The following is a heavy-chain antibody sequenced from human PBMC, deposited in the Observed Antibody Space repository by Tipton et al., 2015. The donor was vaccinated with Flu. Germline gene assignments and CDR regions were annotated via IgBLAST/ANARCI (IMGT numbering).Heavy chain of an antibody. V-gene: IGHV3-64*02. J-gene: IGHJ3*02. D-gene: IGHD4-17*01. CDR1: EFTFSSFG. CDR3: ARGLTTVYAFDI. CDR2: ISSNGDNT. Sequence: SLRLSCAASEFTFSSFGMYWVRQAPGKGLEYVSAISSNGDNTYYADSVKGRFTISRDNSKNTLYLQINSLRAEDTAVYYCARGLTTVYAFDIWGQGTMVTVSS.